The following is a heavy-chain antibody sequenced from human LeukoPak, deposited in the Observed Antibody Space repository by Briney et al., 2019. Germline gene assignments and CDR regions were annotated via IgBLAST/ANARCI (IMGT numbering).Heavy chain of an antibody. V-gene: IGHV4-59*12. CDR1: GGSISSYY. CDR2: IYYSGST. J-gene: IGHJ4*02. Sequence: SETLSLTCTVSGGSISSYYWSWIRQPPGKGLEWIGYIYYSGSTNYNPSLKSRVTISVDTSKNQFSLKLSSVTAADTAVYYCASSYYDFWSGYYGFDYWGQGTLVTASS. CDR3: ASSYYDFWSGYYGFDY. D-gene: IGHD3-3*01.